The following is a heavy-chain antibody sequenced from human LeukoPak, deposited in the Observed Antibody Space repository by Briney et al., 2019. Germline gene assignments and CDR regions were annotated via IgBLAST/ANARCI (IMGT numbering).Heavy chain of an antibody. Sequence: SETLSLTCTVSGGSISSSSYYWGWIRQPPGKGLEWIVSIYYSGSTYYNPSLKSRVTISVDTSKNQFSLKLSSVTAADTAVYYCARDTYYDFWSGYYLDYWGQGTLVTVSS. V-gene: IGHV4-39*07. CDR3: ARDTYYDFWSGYYLDY. CDR1: GGSISSSSYY. D-gene: IGHD3-3*01. CDR2: IYYSGST. J-gene: IGHJ4*02.